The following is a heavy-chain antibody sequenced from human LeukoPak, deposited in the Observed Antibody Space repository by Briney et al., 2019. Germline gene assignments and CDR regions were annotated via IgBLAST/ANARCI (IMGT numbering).Heavy chain of an antibody. J-gene: IGHJ4*02. Sequence: ASVKVSCKASGYTFTSYGISWVRQAPGQGLEWMGWISAYNGNTNYAQTLQGRVTMTTDTSTSTAHMELRSLRSDDTAVYYCARDWGGSGSYYFDYWGQGTLVTVSS. V-gene: IGHV1-18*01. CDR2: ISAYNGNT. CDR3: ARDWGGSGSYYFDY. CDR1: GYTFTSYG. D-gene: IGHD3-10*01.